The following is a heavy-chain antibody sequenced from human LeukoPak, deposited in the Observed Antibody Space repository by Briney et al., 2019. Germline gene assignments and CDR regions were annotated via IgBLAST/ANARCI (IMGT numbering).Heavy chain of an antibody. CDR2: INSDGSRT. J-gene: IGHJ4*02. Sequence: GGSLRLSCAASGFTFSTYWMHWVRQVPGKGLVWVSRINSDGSRTNYADSVKGRFTISRDNAKNTLYLQMNSLRAEDTAVYYCARVGYGSGSYYRADYWGQGTLVTVSS. CDR1: GFTFSTYW. V-gene: IGHV3-74*01. D-gene: IGHD3-10*01. CDR3: ARVGYGSGSYYRADY.